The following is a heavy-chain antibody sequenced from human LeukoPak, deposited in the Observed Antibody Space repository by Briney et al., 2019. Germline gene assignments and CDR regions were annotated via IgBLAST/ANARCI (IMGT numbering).Heavy chain of an antibody. Sequence: SETLSLTCTVSGGSISSYYWSWIRQPAGKGLEWIGRIYTSGSTNYNPSLKSRVTMSVDTSKNQFSLKLSSVTAADTAVYYWANPTKETTKVFDIGGQGKMATVSS. V-gene: IGHV4-4*07. CDR3: ANPTKETTKVFDI. CDR2: IYTSGST. CDR1: GGSISSYY. D-gene: IGHD1-7*01. J-gene: IGHJ3*02.